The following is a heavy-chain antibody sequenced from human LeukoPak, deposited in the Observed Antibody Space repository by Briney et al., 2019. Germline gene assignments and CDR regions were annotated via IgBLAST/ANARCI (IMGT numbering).Heavy chain of an antibody. CDR2: IYYSGST. CDR3: ARREMASFDAFDI. D-gene: IGHD5-24*01. V-gene: IGHV4-59*01. CDR1: GGSISSYY. J-gene: IGHJ3*02. Sequence: SETLSLTCAVSGGSISSYYWSWIRQPPGKGLEWIGYIYYSGSTNYNPSLKSRVTISVDTSKNQFSLKLSSVTAADTAVYYCARREMASFDAFDIWGQGTMVTVSS.